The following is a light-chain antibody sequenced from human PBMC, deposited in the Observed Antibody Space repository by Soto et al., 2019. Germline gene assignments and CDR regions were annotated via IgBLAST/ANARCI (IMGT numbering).Light chain of an antibody. Sequence: EVVLTQSPGTLSLSPGGMATLAFRASQSVAANDLAWYQQQRGQAPRLLIYGASSRATGIPDRFSGSGSGTDFTLTISSLEPEDFSVYYCHQYGTAPLTFGTGTKVDIK. CDR2: GAS. CDR1: QSVAAND. V-gene: IGKV3-20*01. J-gene: IGKJ3*01. CDR3: HQYGTAPLT.